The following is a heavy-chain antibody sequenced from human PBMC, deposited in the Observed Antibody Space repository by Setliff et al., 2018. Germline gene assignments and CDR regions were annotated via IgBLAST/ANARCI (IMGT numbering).Heavy chain of an antibody. Sequence: SETLSLTCAVYGDSLSDYYWSWIRQAPGKGPEWIEEINHRGSTNYSPSLRSRVTISVDTSKNQFSLKLSSVTAADTAVYYCARGSYYYDSSGYRGRYGMDVWGQGTTVTVSS. V-gene: IGHV4-34*01. CDR1: GDSLSDYY. CDR2: INHRGST. D-gene: IGHD3-22*01. CDR3: ARGSYYYDSSGYRGRYGMDV. J-gene: IGHJ6*02.